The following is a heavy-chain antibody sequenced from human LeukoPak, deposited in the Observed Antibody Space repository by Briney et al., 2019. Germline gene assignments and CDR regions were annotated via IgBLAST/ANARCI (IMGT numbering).Heavy chain of an antibody. D-gene: IGHD5-24*01. CDR3: ARDFSLQLFDY. V-gene: IGHV3-21*01. CDR2: ISRSSSYI. CDR1: GFTFSSYS. J-gene: IGHJ4*02. Sequence: GGSLRLSCAASGFTFSSYSMNWVRQAPGKGLEWVSSISRSSSYIYYADSVKGRFTISRDNAKNSLYLQMNSLRAEDTAVYYCARDFSLQLFDYWGQGTLVTVFS.